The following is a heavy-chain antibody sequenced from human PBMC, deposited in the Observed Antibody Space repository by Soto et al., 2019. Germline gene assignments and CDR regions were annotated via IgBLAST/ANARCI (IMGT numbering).Heavy chain of an antibody. CDR3: ARTSGYCLYDP. J-gene: IGHJ5*02. D-gene: IGHD2-21*02. V-gene: IGHV1-3*01. CDR1: GYTFTSYA. Sequence: QVQLVQSGAEVKKPGASVKVSCKASGYTFTSYAMHWVRQAPGQRLEWMGWINAGNGNTKYSQKFQGRVTITRDTSAGTAYMALSSLSSEDRAVYYCARTSGYCLYDPWGQGTLVTVSS. CDR2: INAGNGNT.